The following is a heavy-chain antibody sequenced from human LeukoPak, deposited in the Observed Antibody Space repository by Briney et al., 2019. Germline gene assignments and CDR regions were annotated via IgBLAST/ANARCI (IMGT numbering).Heavy chain of an antibody. D-gene: IGHD3-10*01. Sequence: GGSLRLSCATSGFSFSSYAMSWVRQAPGKGLEWVSSISSSSSYIYYADSVKGRFTISRDNAKNSLYLQMNSLRAEDTAVYYCVRDVDYYGSGNWFDPWGQGTLVTVSS. CDR1: GFSFSSYA. CDR2: ISSSSSYI. J-gene: IGHJ5*02. CDR3: VRDVDYYGSGNWFDP. V-gene: IGHV3-21*01.